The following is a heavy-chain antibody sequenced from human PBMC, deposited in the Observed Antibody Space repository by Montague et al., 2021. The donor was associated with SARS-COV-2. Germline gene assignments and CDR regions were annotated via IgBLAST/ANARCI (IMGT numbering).Heavy chain of an antibody. V-gene: IGHV4-59*01. CDR2: MSYSGSA. J-gene: IGHJ3*01. CDR1: GATISSDY. D-gene: IGHD3-22*01. CDR3: ARTSDPSNFDSTGYYGALDV. Sequence: SETLSLTCTVSGATISSDYWSWIRQSPGKGLEWIGYMSYSGSATYNPSLESRVAISRDTSKNQFSLTLIPATAADTAIYYCARTSDPSNFDSTGYYGALDVWGQGTTVIVSS.